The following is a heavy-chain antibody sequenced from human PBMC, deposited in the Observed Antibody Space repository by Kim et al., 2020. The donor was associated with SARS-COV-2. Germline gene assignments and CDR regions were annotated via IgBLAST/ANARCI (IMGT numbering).Heavy chain of an antibody. Sequence: GGSLRLSCAASGFTFSSYWMSWVRQAPGKGLEWVANIKQDGSEKYYVDSVKGRFTISRDKAKNSLYLQLNSLRAEHTAVYYCAREGWLRLFDYWGQGTLGTVSS. J-gene: IGHJ4*02. V-gene: IGHV3-7*01. CDR3: AREGWLRLFDY. CDR2: IKQDGSEK. CDR1: GFTFSSYW. D-gene: IGHD5-12*01.